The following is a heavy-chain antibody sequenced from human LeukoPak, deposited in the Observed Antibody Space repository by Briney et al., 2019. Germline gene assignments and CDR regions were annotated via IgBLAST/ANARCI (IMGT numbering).Heavy chain of an antibody. CDR1: GFTFSSYW. CDR3: ARDDYGDYDKNAFDI. D-gene: IGHD4-17*01. V-gene: IGHV3-7*01. CDR2: IKQDGSEK. J-gene: IGHJ3*02. Sequence: LPGGSLRLSCAASGFTFSSYWMSWVRQAPGKGLEWVANIKQDGSEKYYVDSVKGRFTISRDNAKNSLYLQMNSLRAEDTAVYYCARDDYGDYDKNAFDIWGQGIMVTVSS.